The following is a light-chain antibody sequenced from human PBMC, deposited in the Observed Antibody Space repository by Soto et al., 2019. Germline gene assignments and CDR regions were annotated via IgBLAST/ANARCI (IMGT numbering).Light chain of an antibody. Sequence: EIVMTQSPSTLSVSPGERATLSCRASQGVSSYLAWYQQKPGQAPRLLIYGASTRATGIPARFSGSGSGTALTLTISSLLPQDVAVYYCQQYNNWPPWTFGQGTKVEIK. CDR3: QQYNNWPPWT. CDR2: GAS. CDR1: QGVSSY. J-gene: IGKJ1*01. V-gene: IGKV3-15*01.